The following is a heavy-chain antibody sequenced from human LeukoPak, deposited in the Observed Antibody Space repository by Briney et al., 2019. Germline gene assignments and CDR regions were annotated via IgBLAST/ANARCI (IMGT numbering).Heavy chain of an antibody. D-gene: IGHD3-3*01. Sequence: PPGSLTLSCAVSGFTLSSYWMSWVRQPPGKGLEWVAYIKKIGREKNYVGSVKSRFTISRDNAKNPFYLQMNSLRAEDTAVYYCARDSNYDFWSGYHIDDWGQGTLVTVSS. V-gene: IGHV3-7*01. J-gene: IGHJ4*02. CDR1: GFTLSSYW. CDR2: IKKIGREK. CDR3: ARDSNYDFWSGYHIDD.